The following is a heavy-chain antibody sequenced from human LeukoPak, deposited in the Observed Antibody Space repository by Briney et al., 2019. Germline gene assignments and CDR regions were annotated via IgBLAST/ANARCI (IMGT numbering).Heavy chain of an antibody. J-gene: IGHJ4*02. D-gene: IGHD3-10*01. CDR2: IISIANAI. Sequence: PGGSLRLSCAASGFTFSSYSMNWGRQAPGKGLEWISYIISIANAIYYADSVKGPFTPSRDNAKTSVYLQMNSMRVEDTAVYYCARESSWSFAYWGQGALVTVSS. CDR1: GFTFSSYS. CDR3: ARESSWSFAY. V-gene: IGHV3-48*01.